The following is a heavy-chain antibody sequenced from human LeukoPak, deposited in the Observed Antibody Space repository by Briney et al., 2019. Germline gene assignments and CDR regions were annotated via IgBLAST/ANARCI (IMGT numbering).Heavy chain of an antibody. CDR1: GGTFSSYA. D-gene: IGHD6-13*01. CDR3: ARDRGVGYSSSYTTWDY. CDR2: IIPIFDTV. V-gene: IGHV1-69*13. J-gene: IGHJ4*02. Sequence: SVKVSCKASGGTFSSYAISWVRQAPGQGLEWMGGIIPIFDTVNYAQKFQGRVTITADESTSTAYMELSSLRSEDTAVYYCARDRGVGYSSSYTTWDYWGQGTLVTVSS.